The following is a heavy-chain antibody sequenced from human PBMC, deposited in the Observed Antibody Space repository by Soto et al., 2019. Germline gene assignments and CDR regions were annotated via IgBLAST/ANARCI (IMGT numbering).Heavy chain of an antibody. CDR3: ARLSRGVVAGFDY. V-gene: IGHV4-59*08. CDR1: GGSISNSY. Sequence: SETLSLTCTVSGGSISNSYWSWIRQPPGKALEWIGHIYYSGTTNYNPSLKSRVTISVDTSKKQFSLNLSSVTAADTAVYYCARLSRGVVAGFDYWGQGTLVTVS. CDR2: IYYSGTT. D-gene: IGHD6-19*01. J-gene: IGHJ4*02.